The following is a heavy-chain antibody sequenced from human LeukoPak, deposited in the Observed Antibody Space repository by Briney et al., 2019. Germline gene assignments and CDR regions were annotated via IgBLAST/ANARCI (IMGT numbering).Heavy chain of an antibody. J-gene: IGHJ4*02. CDR3: ARCRDYGDYRAGFDY. CDR2: IYPGDSDT. CDR1: GYSFTSYW. D-gene: IGHD4-17*01. V-gene: IGHV5-51*01. Sequence: GESLKISCKGSGYSFTSYWIGWVRQMPGKGLEWTGIIYPGDSDTRYSPSFQGQVTISADKSISTAYLQWSSLKASDTAMCYCARCRDYGDYRAGFDYWGQGTLVTVSS.